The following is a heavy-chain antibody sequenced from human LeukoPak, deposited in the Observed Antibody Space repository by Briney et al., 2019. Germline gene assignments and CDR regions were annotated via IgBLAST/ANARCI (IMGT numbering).Heavy chain of an antibody. CDR1: GYSISSGYY. D-gene: IGHD4-17*01. Sequence: SETLSLTCTVSGYSISSGYYWGWIRQPPGKGLEWIANIYHSGLIYYNPSLKSRITISIDTSKNQFSLKLSSVTAADTAVYYCARVPPDYNDLHDALDLWGQGTVVTVSS. J-gene: IGHJ3*01. CDR2: IYHSGLI. V-gene: IGHV4-38-2*02. CDR3: ARVPPDYNDLHDALDL.